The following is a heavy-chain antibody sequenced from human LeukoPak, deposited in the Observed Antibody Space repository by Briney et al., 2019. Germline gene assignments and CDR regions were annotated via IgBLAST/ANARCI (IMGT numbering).Heavy chain of an antibody. V-gene: IGHV4-59*01. Sequence: PSETLSLTCTVSGGSISSYYWSWIRQPPGKGLEWIGYIYYSGSTNYNPSLKSRVTISVDTSKNQFSLKLSSVTAADTAVYYCARTVAGTIPDYYYGMDVWGQGTTVTVSS. D-gene: IGHD6-19*01. CDR3: ARTVAGTIPDYYYGMDV. CDR2: IYYSGST. CDR1: GGSISSYY. J-gene: IGHJ6*02.